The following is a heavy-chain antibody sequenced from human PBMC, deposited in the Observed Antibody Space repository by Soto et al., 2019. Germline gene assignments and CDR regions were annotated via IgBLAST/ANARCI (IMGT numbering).Heavy chain of an antibody. V-gene: IGHV1-46*01. CDR3: ARYFDWFQPNYYYYYGMDV. CDR2: INPSVGST. D-gene: IGHD3-9*01. CDR1: GYTFTSYY. J-gene: IGHJ6*02. Sequence: ASVKVSCKASGYTFTSYYMHWVRQAPGQGLEWMGIINPSVGSTSYAQKFQGRVTITADESTSTAYMELSSLRSEDTAVYYYARYFDWFQPNYYYYYGMDVWGQGTTVTVSS.